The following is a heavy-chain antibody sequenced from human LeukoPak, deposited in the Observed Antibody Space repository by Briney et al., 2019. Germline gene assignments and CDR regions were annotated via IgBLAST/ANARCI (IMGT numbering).Heavy chain of an antibody. D-gene: IGHD2-8*01. V-gene: IGHV3-21*04. J-gene: IGHJ4*02. Sequence: PGGSLRLSCAASGFTFSSYSMNWVRQAPGKGLEWVSSISSSSSYIYYADSVKGRFTISRDNSKDTLYLQMNNLRAEDTAVYYCARDLGYTHGFGYWGQGTLVTVSS. CDR3: ARDLGYTHGFGY. CDR2: ISSSSSYI. CDR1: GFTFSSYS.